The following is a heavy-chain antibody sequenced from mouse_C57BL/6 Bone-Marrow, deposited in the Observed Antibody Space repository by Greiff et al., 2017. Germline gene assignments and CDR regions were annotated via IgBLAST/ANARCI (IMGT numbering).Heavy chain of an antibody. CDR2: IYPGDGDT. D-gene: IGHD4-1*01. J-gene: IGHJ3*01. Sequence: VQLQQSGPELVKPGASVKISCKASGYAFSSSWMNWVKQRPGKGLEWIGRIYPGDGDTNYNGKFKGKATLTADKSSSTAYMQRSSLTSEDSAVYFCARQGDPLTGTGFAYWGQGTLVTVSA. V-gene: IGHV1-82*01. CDR3: ARQGDPLTGTGFAY. CDR1: GYAFSSSW.